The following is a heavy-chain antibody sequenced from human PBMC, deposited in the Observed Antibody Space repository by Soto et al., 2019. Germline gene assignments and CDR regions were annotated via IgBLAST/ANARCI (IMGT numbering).Heavy chain of an antibody. Sequence: NPSETLSLTCAVYGGSFSGYYWSWIRQPPGKGLEWIGEINHSGSTNYNPSLKSRVTISVDTSKNQFSLKLSSVTAADTAVYYCARGSLLRWYYDFWSGYQTNWFDPWGQGTLVTVPS. V-gene: IGHV4-34*01. CDR2: INHSGST. J-gene: IGHJ5*02. D-gene: IGHD3-3*01. CDR1: GGSFSGYY. CDR3: ARGSLLRWYYDFWSGYQTNWFDP.